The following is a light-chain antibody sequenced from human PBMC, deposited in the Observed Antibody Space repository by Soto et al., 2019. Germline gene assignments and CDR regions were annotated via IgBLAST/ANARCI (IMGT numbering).Light chain of an antibody. CDR2: QVT. CDR3: NSYSSTNFYV. Sequence: QSVLAQPASVSGSPGQSITISWTGSFSDIAVFNYVSLYQQYPGRAPKLLIYQVTSRASGVSHRFSGSKSGNTASLTISGLQPEDEAEYYCNSYSSTNFYVFGTGTKVTVL. J-gene: IGLJ1*01. V-gene: IGLV2-14*01. CDR1: FSDIAVFNY.